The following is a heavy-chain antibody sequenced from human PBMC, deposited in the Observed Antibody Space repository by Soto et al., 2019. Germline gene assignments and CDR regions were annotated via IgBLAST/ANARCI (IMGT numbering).Heavy chain of an antibody. D-gene: IGHD2-2*01. CDR2: IYRTGNT. J-gene: IGHJ4*02. CDR3: ARGDYQYSIDY. CDR1: GDSMTSGDYS. Sequence: SETLSLTCTVSGDSMTSGDYSWSWIRQPPGKGLEWLVYIYRTGNTHYSPSLKSRVSISQDRSKNQFSLELTSVTAADTAVYYCARGDYQYSIDYWGQGTLVTVS. V-gene: IGHV4-30-2*01.